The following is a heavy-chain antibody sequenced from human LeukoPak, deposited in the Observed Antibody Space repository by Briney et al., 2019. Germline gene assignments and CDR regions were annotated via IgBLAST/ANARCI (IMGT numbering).Heavy chain of an antibody. D-gene: IGHD2-2*02. CDR1: GFAFTSSA. CDR2: IVVGSGNT. V-gene: IGHV1-58*01. J-gene: IGHJ6*02. Sequence: SVKVSCKASGFAFTSSAVQWVRQARGQRLEWIGWIVVGSGNTNYAQKFQERVTITRDMSTSTAYMELSSLRSEDTAVYYCAADCSSTSCYTYYYYGMDVWGQGTTVTVSS. CDR3: AADCSSTSCYTYYYYGMDV.